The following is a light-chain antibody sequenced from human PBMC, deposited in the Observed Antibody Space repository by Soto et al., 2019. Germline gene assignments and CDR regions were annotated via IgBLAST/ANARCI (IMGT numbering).Light chain of an antibody. J-gene: IGLJ2*01. CDR2: EVS. CDR3: SSYAGSNNFDVV. Sequence: QSALTQPPSASGSPGQSVTISCTGTSSDVGGYNYVSWYQQHPGKAPKLMIYEVSKRPSGVPDHFSGSKSGNTASLTVSGLQAEDEANYYCSSYAGSNNFDVVFGGGTKVTVL. V-gene: IGLV2-8*01. CDR1: SSDVGGYNY.